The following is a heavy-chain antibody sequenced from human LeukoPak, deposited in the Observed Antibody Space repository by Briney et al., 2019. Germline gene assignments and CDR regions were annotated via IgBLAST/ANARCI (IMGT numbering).Heavy chain of an antibody. CDR1: GFTFSSYG. CDR2: IWDDGSSK. Sequence: PGRSLTLSCVASGFTFSSYGMHWVRQAPGKGLEWVAVIWDDGSSKYYGDSVKGRFSVSRDNSRNTLYLQMNSLRAEDTAVYYCAKDLDYWGQGTLVTVSS. J-gene: IGHJ4*02. V-gene: IGHV3-33*06. CDR3: AKDLDY.